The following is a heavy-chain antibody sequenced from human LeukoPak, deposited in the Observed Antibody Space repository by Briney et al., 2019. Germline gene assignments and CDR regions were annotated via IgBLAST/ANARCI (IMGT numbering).Heavy chain of an antibody. CDR3: AKGYYPNSGSYSSHDY. J-gene: IGHJ4*02. V-gene: IGHV3-23*01. D-gene: IGHD1-26*01. CDR2: ISGSGGST. CDR1: GFTFSSYA. Sequence: GGSLRLSCAASGFTFSSYAMSWVRQAPGKGLEWVSAISGSGGSTYYADSVKGWFTISRDNSKNTLYLQMNSLRAEDTAVYYCAKGYYPNSGSYSSHDYWGQGTLVTVSS.